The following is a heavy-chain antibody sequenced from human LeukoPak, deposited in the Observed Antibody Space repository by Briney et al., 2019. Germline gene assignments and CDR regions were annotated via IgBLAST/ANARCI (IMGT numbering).Heavy chain of an antibody. CDR1: GFSFSKYW. CDR2: IKEDGAYT. D-gene: IGHD3-9*01. J-gene: IGHJ4*02. CDR3: ARDFDMGITPGDDFDF. Sequence: GGSLRLSCAASGFSFSKYWMHWVRQTPGEGLVWVARIKEDGAYTSYADSVKGRFTISRDNARNTVFLQMNSLRAEDTAVYYCARDFDMGITPGDDFDFWGQGTLVTVSS. V-gene: IGHV3-74*01.